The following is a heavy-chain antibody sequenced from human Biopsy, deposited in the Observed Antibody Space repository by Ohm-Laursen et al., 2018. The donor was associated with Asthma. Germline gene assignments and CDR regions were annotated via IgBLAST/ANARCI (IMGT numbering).Heavy chain of an antibody. CDR3: ARGDSSGWSHYYFDY. V-gene: IGHV3-53*01. CDR1: GFTVSRDH. D-gene: IGHD6-19*01. CDR2: IYSGGTS. J-gene: IGHJ4*02. Sequence: SLRLSCAAPGFTVSRDHMFWVRQAPGKGLEWVSVIYSGGTSHTADSVRGRFTISRDFSKDTLHLQMHSLSVEDTAVYYCARGDSSGWSHYYFDYWGQGTLVTVSS.